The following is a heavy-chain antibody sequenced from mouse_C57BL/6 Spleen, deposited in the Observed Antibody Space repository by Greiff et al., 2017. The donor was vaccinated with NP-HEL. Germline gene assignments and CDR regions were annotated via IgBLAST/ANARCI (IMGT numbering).Heavy chain of an antibody. D-gene: IGHD4-1*01. CDR3: ARWDCDWFAY. CDR1: GFTFSSYG. V-gene: IGHV5-6*01. CDR2: ISSGGSYT. J-gene: IGHJ3*01. Sequence: EVKLMESGGDLVKPGGSLKLSCAASGFTFSSYGMSWVRQTPDKRLEWVATISSGGSYTYYPDSVKGRFTISRDNAKNTLYLQMSSLKSEDTARYYCARWDCDWFAYWGQGTLVTVSA.